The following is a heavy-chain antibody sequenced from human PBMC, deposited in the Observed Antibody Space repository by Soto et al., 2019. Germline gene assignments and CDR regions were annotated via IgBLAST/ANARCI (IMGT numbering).Heavy chain of an antibody. CDR3: ARGKGARITMVRGDYP. J-gene: IGHJ5*02. V-gene: IGHV4-34*01. CDR2: INHSGSN. D-gene: IGHD3-10*01. Sequence: QVQLQQWGAGLLKPSETLSLTCAVYGGSFSGYYWSWIRQPPGKGLEWIGEINHSGSNNYNPSLKSRVTISVDTSKNQCSLKLSSGTAADTAVYYCARGKGARITMVRGDYPWGQGTLVTVSS. CDR1: GGSFSGYY.